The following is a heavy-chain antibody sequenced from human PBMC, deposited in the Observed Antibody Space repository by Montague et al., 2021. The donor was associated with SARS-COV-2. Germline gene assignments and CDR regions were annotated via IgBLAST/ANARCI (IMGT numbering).Heavy chain of an antibody. CDR2: IYYSGXT. D-gene: IGHD3-10*01. Sequence: SETLSLTCTVSGGSISSSSYYWGWIRQPPGKGLEWIGNIYYSGXTXYXXXXKXGVTISVDTSKNHLSLRLSSVTAADTAVYFCARGMIRGVTTPFDYWGQGSQVTVSS. V-gene: IGHV4-39*02. J-gene: IGHJ4*02. CDR1: GGSISSSSYY. CDR3: ARGMIRGVTTPFDY.